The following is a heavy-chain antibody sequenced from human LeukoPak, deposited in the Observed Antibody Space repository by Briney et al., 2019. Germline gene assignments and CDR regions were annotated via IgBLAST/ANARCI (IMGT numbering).Heavy chain of an antibody. CDR3: ARDPIAAALLFDY. CDR1: GYTFTSYA. Sequence: ASVKVSCKASGYTFTSYAMHWVRQAPGQRPEWMGWINAGNGNTKYSQKFQGRVTITRDTSASTAYMELSSLRSEDTAVYYCARDPIAAALLFDYWGQGTLVTVSS. D-gene: IGHD6-13*01. V-gene: IGHV1-3*01. CDR2: INAGNGNT. J-gene: IGHJ4*02.